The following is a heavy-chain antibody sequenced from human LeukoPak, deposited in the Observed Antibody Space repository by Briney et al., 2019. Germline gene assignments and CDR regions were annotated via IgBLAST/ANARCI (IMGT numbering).Heavy chain of an antibody. D-gene: IGHD2-15*01. CDR3: ARAQYCSGGSCPLAEYLQH. Sequence: GGSLRLSCAASGFTFSSYSMNWVRQAPGKGLEWVSSISSSSSYIYYADSVKGRFTISRDNAKNSLYLQMNSLRAEDTAVYYCARAQYCSGGSCPLAEYLQHWGQGTLVTVSS. CDR2: ISSSSSYI. V-gene: IGHV3-21*01. J-gene: IGHJ1*01. CDR1: GFTFSSYS.